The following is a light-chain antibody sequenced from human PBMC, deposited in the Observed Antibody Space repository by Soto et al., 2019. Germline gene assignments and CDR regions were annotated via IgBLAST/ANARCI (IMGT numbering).Light chain of an antibody. Sequence: DIQMTLSPSSLSASVGDRLTITCLPSEHSRNDLGWYQQKPGNAPKLLIYAASSLQSGVPSRFSGSGSGTEFTLKISSLQAEDVGTYYCLQHNSYPITFGQGTRLEIK. CDR1: EHSRND. V-gene: IGKV1-17*01. J-gene: IGKJ5*01. CDR2: AAS. CDR3: LQHNSYPIT.